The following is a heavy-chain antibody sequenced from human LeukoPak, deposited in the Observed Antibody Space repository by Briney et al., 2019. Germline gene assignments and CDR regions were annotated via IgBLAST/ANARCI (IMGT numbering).Heavy chain of an antibody. D-gene: IGHD6-19*01. J-gene: IGHJ3*02. CDR3: AREPVAGNAFDI. V-gene: IGHV3-11*01. CDR2: ISSSGSTI. CDR1: GFTFSDYY. Sequence: PGGSLRLSCAASGFTFSDYYMSWIRQAPGKGLEWVSYISSSGSTIYYADSVKGRFTIFMDNTKNLLYLQMNILTADATADYCFAREPVAGNAFDIWGQGTMVTVSS.